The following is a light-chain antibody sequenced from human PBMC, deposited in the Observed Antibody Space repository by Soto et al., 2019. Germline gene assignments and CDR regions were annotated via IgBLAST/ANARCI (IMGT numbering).Light chain of an antibody. V-gene: IGKV3-20*01. Sequence: EIVLTQSPGTLSLSSGERATLSCRASQSLRNNYLAWYQQKPGQTPRLLIHSASSRATDIPYRFSGSGSGTNFTLTISRLEPEDFVVYYCQQFNNSPLTFGGGTKVEIK. CDR1: QSLRNNY. J-gene: IGKJ4*01. CDR3: QQFNNSPLT. CDR2: SAS.